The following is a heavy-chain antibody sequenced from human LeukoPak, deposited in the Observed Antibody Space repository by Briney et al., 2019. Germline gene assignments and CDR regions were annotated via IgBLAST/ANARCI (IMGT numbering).Heavy chain of an antibody. V-gene: IGHV3-30-3*01. J-gene: IGHJ3*02. D-gene: IGHD5-18*01. CDR3: AKGGGYSYGTAFCDI. CDR1: GFTFSSYA. Sequence: GGSLRLSCAASGFTFSSYAIHWVRQAPGKGLEWVAVISYDGSNKYYADSVKGRFTISRDNSKNTLYLQMNSLRAEDTAVYYCAKGGGYSYGTAFCDIWGQGTMVTVSS. CDR2: ISYDGSNK.